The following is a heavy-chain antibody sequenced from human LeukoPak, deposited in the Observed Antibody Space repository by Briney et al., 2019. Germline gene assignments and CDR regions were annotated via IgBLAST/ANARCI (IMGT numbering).Heavy chain of an antibody. CDR1: GFTFSDHY. J-gene: IGHJ4*02. V-gene: IGHV3-72*01. D-gene: IGHD2-15*01. CDR3: TRRVFGGNCYYGF. Sequence: AGGSLRLSCAASGFTFSDHYMDWVRQAPGKGLEWVGRSKNKANSYTTDYAASVKGRFTISRDDSKNSLFLQMSSLKTEDTAVYYCTRRVFGGNCYYGFWGQGTLVTVSS. CDR2: SKNKANSYTT.